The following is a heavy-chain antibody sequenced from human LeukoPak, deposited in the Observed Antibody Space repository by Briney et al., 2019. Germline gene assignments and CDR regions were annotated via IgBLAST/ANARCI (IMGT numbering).Heavy chain of an antibody. Sequence: SETLSLTCPVSGGSISSYYWSWIRQPPGKGLEWIGYIYYSGSTNYNPSLKSRVTISVDTSRNQFSLKLSSVTAADTAVYYCARDGVYSSGWYGARANWFDPWGQGTLVTVSS. J-gene: IGHJ5*02. CDR3: ARDGVYSSGWYGARANWFDP. D-gene: IGHD6-19*01. CDR1: GGSISSYY. CDR2: IYYSGST. V-gene: IGHV4-59*01.